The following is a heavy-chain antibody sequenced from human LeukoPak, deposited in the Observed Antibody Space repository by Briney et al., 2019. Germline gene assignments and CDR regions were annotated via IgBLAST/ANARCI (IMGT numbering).Heavy chain of an antibody. CDR3: AKDFGVYDILTGYYNSPFDY. D-gene: IGHD3-9*01. J-gene: IGHJ4*02. Sequence: GGSLRLSCAASGFTFSSYAMSWVRQAPGKGLEWVSAISGSGGSTYYADSVKGRFTISRDNSQKAMYLQMNRLRAQDTAVYYCAKDFGVYDILTGYYNSPFDYWGQGTLVTVSS. CDR1: GFTFSSYA. V-gene: IGHV3-23*01. CDR2: ISGSGGST.